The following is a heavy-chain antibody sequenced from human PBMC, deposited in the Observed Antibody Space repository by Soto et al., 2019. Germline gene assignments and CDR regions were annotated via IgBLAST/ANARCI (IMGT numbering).Heavy chain of an antibody. J-gene: IGHJ4*02. CDR2: INKNGFTI. Sequence: WGSLRLSCAVSGFTLTTYSMNWVRQAPGKGLEWISFINKNGFTIYYADSVKGRFTISRDYAKNSLYLQMDSLRHEDTAVYYCARGAVTGTSLFDYWGLGTLVTVS. CDR1: GFTLTTYS. V-gene: IGHV3-48*02. CDR3: ARGAVTGTSLFDY. D-gene: IGHD6-19*01.